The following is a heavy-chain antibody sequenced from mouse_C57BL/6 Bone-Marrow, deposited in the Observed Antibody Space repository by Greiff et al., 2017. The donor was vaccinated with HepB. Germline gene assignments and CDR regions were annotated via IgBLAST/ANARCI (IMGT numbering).Heavy chain of an antibody. CDR2: IDPEDGDT. Sequence: VQLQQSGAELVRPGASVKLSCTASGFNIKDYYMHWVKQRPEQGLEWIGRIDPEDGDTEYAPKFQGKATMTADTSSNTAYLQLSSLTSEDTAVYYCTTPLLLRTPYYCDYWGQGTTLTVSS. D-gene: IGHD1-1*01. CDR1: GFNIKDYY. J-gene: IGHJ2*01. CDR3: TTPLLLRTPYYCDY. V-gene: IGHV14-1*01.